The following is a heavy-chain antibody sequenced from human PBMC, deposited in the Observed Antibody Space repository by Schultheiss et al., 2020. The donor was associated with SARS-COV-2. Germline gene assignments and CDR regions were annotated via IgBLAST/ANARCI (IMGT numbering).Heavy chain of an antibody. J-gene: IGHJ6*02. D-gene: IGHD6-13*01. Sequence: GGSLRLSFAASGFTFDDYGMSWVRQAPGKGLEWVSAISGSGGSTYYADSVKGRFTISRDNSRNTVDLEVNSLRAEDTAVFYCARDSGWYGHGMDVWGQGTTVTVSS. CDR3: ARDSGWYGHGMDV. CDR2: ISGSGGST. V-gene: IGHV3-23*01. CDR1: GFTFDDYG.